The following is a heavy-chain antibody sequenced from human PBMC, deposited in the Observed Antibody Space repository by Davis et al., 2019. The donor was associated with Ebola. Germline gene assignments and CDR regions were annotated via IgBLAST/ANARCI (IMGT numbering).Heavy chain of an antibody. J-gene: IGHJ1*01. Sequence: PGGSLRLSCAASGFTFDDYAMHWVRQAPGKGLEWVSGIIWNSGSIVYTDSVKGRFTISRDNAKNSLYLQMNSLRAEDTALYYCAKSHYYDSSGYVEYFQDWGQGTLVTVSS. CDR1: GFTFDDYA. D-gene: IGHD3-22*01. CDR3: AKSHYYDSSGYVEYFQD. CDR2: IIWNSGSI. V-gene: IGHV3-9*01.